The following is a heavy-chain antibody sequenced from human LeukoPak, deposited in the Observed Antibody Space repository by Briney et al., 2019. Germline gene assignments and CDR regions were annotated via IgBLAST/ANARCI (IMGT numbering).Heavy chain of an antibody. CDR1: GGSISSSSYY. J-gene: IGHJ3*02. V-gene: IGHV4-39*07. CDR2: IYYSGST. Sequence: PSETLSLTCTVSGGSISSSSYYWGWIRQPPGKGLEWIGSIYYSGSTYYNPSLKSRVTISVDTSKNQFSLKLSSVTAADTAVYYCARATKRVILDAFDIWGQGTMVTVSS. CDR3: ARATKRVILDAFDI. D-gene: IGHD3-10*01.